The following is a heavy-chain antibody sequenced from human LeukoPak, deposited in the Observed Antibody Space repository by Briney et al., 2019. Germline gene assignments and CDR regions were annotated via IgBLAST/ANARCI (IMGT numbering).Heavy chain of an antibody. CDR1: GGSISSYY. J-gene: IGHJ6*03. V-gene: IGHV4-4*07. D-gene: IGHD5-18*01. CDR3: ARDGGYSYGRAGCFYMDV. Sequence: SETLSLTCTVSGGSISSYYWSWIRQPAGKGLEWIGRIYSSGSTNYNPSLKSRVTMSVDTSKNQISLKLRSVTAADTAVYYCARDGGYSYGRAGCFYMDVWGKGTTVTVS. CDR2: IYSSGST.